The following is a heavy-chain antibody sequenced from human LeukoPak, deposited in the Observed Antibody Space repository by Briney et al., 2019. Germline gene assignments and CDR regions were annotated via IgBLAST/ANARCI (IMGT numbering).Heavy chain of an antibody. J-gene: IGHJ4*02. CDR1: GFAFGSYA. CDR2: ITGSGGST. CDR3: GKDEQGFGMQTSH. Sequence: GGSLRLSCAASGFAFGSYAVSWVRQAPGKGLEWVSAITGSGGSTYYADSVKSRFTVSRDNPRDTLYLQMNSLRVEDTAVYYCGKDEQGFGMQTSHWGQGTLVTVSS. D-gene: IGHD1-14*01. V-gene: IGHV3-23*01.